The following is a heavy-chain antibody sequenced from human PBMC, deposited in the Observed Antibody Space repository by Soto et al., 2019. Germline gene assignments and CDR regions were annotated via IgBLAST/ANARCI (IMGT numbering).Heavy chain of an antibody. CDR1: GGSISHYY. J-gene: IGHJ2*01. CDR3: ARGGSSWSGAWYFAL. CDR2: IYYSGSA. Sequence: QVQLQESGPGLVKPSETLSLTCTVSGGSISHYYWSWIRQPPGKGLEWIGYIYYSGSANYNPSLQSRVIVSVDTSMNQLSLKLSCVTAADTAVYFCARGGSSWSGAWYFALWGRGTLVTVSS. V-gene: IGHV4-59*01. D-gene: IGHD6-13*01.